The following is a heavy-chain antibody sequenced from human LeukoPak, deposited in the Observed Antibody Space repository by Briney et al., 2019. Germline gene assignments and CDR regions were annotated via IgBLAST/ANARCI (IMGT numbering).Heavy chain of an antibody. CDR2: ISSRGGAT. CDR3: AKLPFYYDILTGYYQ. D-gene: IGHD3-9*01. Sequence: GGSLRLSCAASGFTFSDYAMNWVRQAPGKGLEWVSSISSRGGATYYADSVKGRFTISRDNSKNTLYLQMNSLRAEDTAVYYCAKLPFYYDILTGYYQWGQGTLVTVSS. J-gene: IGHJ4*02. CDR1: GFTFSDYA. V-gene: IGHV3-23*01.